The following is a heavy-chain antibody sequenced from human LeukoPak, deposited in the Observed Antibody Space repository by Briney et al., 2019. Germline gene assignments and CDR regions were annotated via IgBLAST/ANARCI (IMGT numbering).Heavy chain of an antibody. Sequence: ASVKVSCKVSRYTLTEISMHWVRQAPGKGLEWIGGFDPEAGKRIYAQKFQGRVTMTEDTSTDTAYMELSSLRSEDTAVYYCATAGYYDSSGYALDYWGQGTLVTVSS. V-gene: IGHV1-24*01. J-gene: IGHJ4*02. CDR1: RYTLTEIS. D-gene: IGHD3-22*01. CDR2: FDPEAGKR. CDR3: ATAGYYDSSGYALDY.